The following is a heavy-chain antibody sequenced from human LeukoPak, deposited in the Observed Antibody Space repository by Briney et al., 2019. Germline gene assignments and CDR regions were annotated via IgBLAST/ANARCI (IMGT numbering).Heavy chain of an antibody. CDR1: GFTFSSYA. CDR2: FSASDGRT. Sequence: PGGSLRLSCAASGFTFSSYAMSWVRQAPGKGLEWVSGFSASDGRTYYADSVKGRFTISRDNSKNTLYLQMNSLRTEDTAVYYCAKDEDINNWYYFDYWGQGTLVTVSS. J-gene: IGHJ4*02. CDR3: AKDEDINNWYYFDY. D-gene: IGHD1-1*01. V-gene: IGHV3-23*01.